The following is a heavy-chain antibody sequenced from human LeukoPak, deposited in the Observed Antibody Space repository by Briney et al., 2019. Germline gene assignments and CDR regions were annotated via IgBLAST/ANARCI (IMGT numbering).Heavy chain of an antibody. Sequence: SETLSLTCTVSGDSITSFYWTWIRQHPGKGLEWIGYIYYSGSTNYNPSLRSRVTISIDPSRHQFSLNLTSVTAADTAMYYCARTELYDFRSGYPTAFDYWGQGILVTVSS. V-gene: IGHV4-59*08. J-gene: IGHJ4*02. D-gene: IGHD3-3*01. CDR3: ARTELYDFRSGYPTAFDY. CDR2: IYYSGST. CDR1: GDSITSFY.